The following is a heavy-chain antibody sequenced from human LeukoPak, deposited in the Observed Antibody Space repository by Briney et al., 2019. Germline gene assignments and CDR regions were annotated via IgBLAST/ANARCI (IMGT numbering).Heavy chain of an antibody. J-gene: IGHJ4*02. CDR2: INHSGST. CDR3: ARGRGIGYYGSGSYRYKLFDY. V-gene: IGHV4-34*01. Sequence: SETLSLTCAVYGGSFSGYYWSWIRQPPGKGLEWIGEINHSGSTNYNPSLKSRVTISVDTSTNQFSLTLSSVTAADTAVYYCARGRGIGYYGSGSYRYKLFDYWGQGTLVTVSS. CDR1: GGSFSGYY. D-gene: IGHD3-10*01.